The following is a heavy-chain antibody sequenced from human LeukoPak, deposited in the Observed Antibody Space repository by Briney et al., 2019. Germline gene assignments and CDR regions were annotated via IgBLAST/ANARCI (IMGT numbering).Heavy chain of an antibody. D-gene: IGHD5-18*01. V-gene: IGHV3-33*01. CDR1: GFTFSSYG. CDR2: IWYDGSNK. J-gene: IGHJ4*02. CDR3: ARELRGYSYGSYY. Sequence: GRCLRLSCAASGFTFSSYGMDWVRQAPGKGMEWVAVIWYDGSNKYYADSVKGRFTISRDNSKNTLYLQMNSLRAEDTAVYYCARELRGYSYGSYYWGQGTLVTVSS.